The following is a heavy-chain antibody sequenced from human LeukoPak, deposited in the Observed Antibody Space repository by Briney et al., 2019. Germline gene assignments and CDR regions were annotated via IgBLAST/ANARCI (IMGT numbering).Heavy chain of an antibody. Sequence: GGSLRLSCAASGFTFSSYEMNWVRQAPGKGLEWVSAISGSGGSTYYADSVKGRFTISRDNSKNTLYLQMNSLRAEDTAVYYCAKVRYASGWYPADYWGQGTLVIVSS. CDR2: ISGSGGST. D-gene: IGHD6-19*01. CDR3: AKVRYASGWYPADY. CDR1: GFTFSSYE. V-gene: IGHV3-23*01. J-gene: IGHJ4*02.